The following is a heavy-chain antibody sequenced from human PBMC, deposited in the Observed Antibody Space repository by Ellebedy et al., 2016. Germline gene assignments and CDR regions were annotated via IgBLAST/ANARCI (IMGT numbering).Heavy chain of an antibody. Sequence: ASVKVSCXASGYTFTSYYMHWVRQAPGQGLEWMGWISAYNGNTNYAQKLQGRVTMTTDTSTSTAYMELRSLRSDDTAVYYCASRSNYYDSSVTAFDIWGQGTMVTVSS. CDR2: ISAYNGNT. V-gene: IGHV1-18*04. J-gene: IGHJ3*02. D-gene: IGHD3-22*01. CDR1: GYTFTSYY. CDR3: ASRSNYYDSSVTAFDI.